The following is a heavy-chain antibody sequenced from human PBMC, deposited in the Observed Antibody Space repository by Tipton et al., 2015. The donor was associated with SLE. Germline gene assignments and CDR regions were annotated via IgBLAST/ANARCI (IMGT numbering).Heavy chain of an antibody. CDR1: GGSISSGGYY. V-gene: IGHV4-39*07. J-gene: IGHJ6*03. D-gene: IGHD6-6*01. CDR3: ARGRRVPAARLYWHMDV. Sequence: TLSLTCTVSGGSISSGGYYWSWIRQPPGKGLEWIGEINHSGRTNYNPSLKSRVTISVDTSKNQFSLKLSSVTAADTAVYYCARGRRVPAARLYWHMDVWGKGTTVTVSS. CDR2: INHSGRT.